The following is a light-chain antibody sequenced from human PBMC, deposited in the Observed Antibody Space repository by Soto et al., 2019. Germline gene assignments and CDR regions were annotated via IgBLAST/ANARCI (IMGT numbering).Light chain of an antibody. J-gene: IGKJ4*01. CDR2: AAS. Sequence: QMTQSPSSVSSSVRVSSSISCRVGQGISNWLAWYQQKPGKAPKLLIYAASGLQSGVPSRFSGRGSGTDFTLTITSLQPEDFAAYYCQQANSLPLTFGGGTKVDI. CDR1: QGISNW. V-gene: IGKV1-12*01. CDR3: QQANSLPLT.